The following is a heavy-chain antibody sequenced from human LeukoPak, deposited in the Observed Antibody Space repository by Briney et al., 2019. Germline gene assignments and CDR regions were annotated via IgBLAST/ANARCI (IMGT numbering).Heavy chain of an antibody. Sequence: GGSLRLSCAASGFTFSSNWMHWVRQAPGKGLAWVSRINEDGSTTNYADSVKGRSTIFRDNAKNTLYLQMNSLRAEDTAVYYCVRDLGGRSGHWGQGTLVTVSS. J-gene: IGHJ4*02. D-gene: IGHD1-26*01. CDR2: INEDGSTT. CDR3: VRDLGGRSGH. CDR1: GFTFSSNW. V-gene: IGHV3-74*01.